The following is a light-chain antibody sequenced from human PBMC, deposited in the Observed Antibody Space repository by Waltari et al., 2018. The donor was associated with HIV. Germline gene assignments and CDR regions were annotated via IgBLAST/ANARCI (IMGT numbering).Light chain of an antibody. CDR3: QSYDTSNSHWV. J-gene: IGLJ3*02. Sequence: FILTQPHSVSGSPGKTVNISCTRSSGSIASNYVQWFQQRPGSAPINVIYQNTQRASGVADRFSGSIDRSSNSASLTISGLKTEDEADFFCQSYDTSNSHWVFGGGTKLTVL. V-gene: IGLV6-57*03. CDR1: SGSIASNY. CDR2: QNT.